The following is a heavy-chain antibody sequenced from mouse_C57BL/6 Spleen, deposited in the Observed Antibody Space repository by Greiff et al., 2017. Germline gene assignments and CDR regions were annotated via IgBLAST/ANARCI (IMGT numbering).Heavy chain of an antibody. CDR1: GFPITSGYY. CDR3: AGGLYDYGGRYAMDD. J-gene: IGHJ4*01. V-gene: IGHV12-3*01. D-gene: IGHD2-4*01. Sequence: VQLQESGPGLVKPSQSLFLTCSITGFPITSGYYWIWIRQSPGKPLEWLGYITHSGETFYNPPLPSPISITRETSKNQFFLLLNSVTTEDTASYCCAGGLYDYGGRYAMDDGGRGTSVTVSS. CDR2: ITHSGET.